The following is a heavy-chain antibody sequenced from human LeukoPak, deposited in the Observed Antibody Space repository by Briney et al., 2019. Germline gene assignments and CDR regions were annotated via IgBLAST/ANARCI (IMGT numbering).Heavy chain of an antibody. CDR2: ISWNSGSI. Sequence: PGGSLRLSCAASGFTFDDYAMHWVRQAPGKGLEWVSGISWNSGSIGYADSVKGRFTISRDNAKNSLYLQMNSLRAEDTALYYCAKDNTAMVRNYYFDYWGQGTLVTVSS. J-gene: IGHJ4*02. CDR1: GFTFDDYA. V-gene: IGHV3-9*01. D-gene: IGHD5-18*01. CDR3: AKDNTAMVRNYYFDY.